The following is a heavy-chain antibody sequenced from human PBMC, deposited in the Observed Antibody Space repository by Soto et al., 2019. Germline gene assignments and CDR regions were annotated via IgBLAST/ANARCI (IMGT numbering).Heavy chain of an antibody. D-gene: IGHD3-3*01. Sequence: EVQLLESGGGLIQPGGSLRLSCVASGFTFGSYAMNWVRQAPGRELEWVSAISGDGAVTYYGDSVKGRFTVSRDNSKNTLFLPMNSLGAEDAAAYYCARIRSFYALDVWGQGTPVTVSS. CDR3: ARIRSFYALDV. CDR2: ISGDGAVT. J-gene: IGHJ6*02. V-gene: IGHV3-23*01. CDR1: GFTFGSYA.